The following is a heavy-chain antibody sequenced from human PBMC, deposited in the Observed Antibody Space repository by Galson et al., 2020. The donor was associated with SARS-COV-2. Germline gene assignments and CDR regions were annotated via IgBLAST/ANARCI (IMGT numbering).Heavy chain of an antibody. CDR2: ISAYNGNT. CDR1: GYTFTSYG. CDR3: AREVYSGSYSTGCDY. Sequence: ASVKVSCKASGYTFTSYGISWVRQAPGQGLEWMGWISAYNGNTNYAQKLQGRVTMTTDTSTSTAYMELRSLRSDDTAVYYCAREVYSGSYSTGCDYWGQGTLVTVSS. J-gene: IGHJ4*02. D-gene: IGHD1-26*01. V-gene: IGHV1-18*01.